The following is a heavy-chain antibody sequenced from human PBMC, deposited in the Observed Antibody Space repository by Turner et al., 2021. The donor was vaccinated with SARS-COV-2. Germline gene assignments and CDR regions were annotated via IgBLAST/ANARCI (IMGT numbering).Heavy chain of an antibody. CDR2: IYSGGST. D-gene: IGHD5-12*01. Sequence: EVQLVESGGGLVQPGGSLRLSCAASGFTVSSNYMSWVRRAPGKGLEWVSLIYSGGSTDYADSVKGRFTISRDNSKNTLSLQMNSLRAEDTAVYYCARHKWQRGAFWGQGTLVTVSS. J-gene: IGHJ4*02. CDR3: ARHKWQRGAF. V-gene: IGHV3-66*04. CDR1: GFTVSSNY.